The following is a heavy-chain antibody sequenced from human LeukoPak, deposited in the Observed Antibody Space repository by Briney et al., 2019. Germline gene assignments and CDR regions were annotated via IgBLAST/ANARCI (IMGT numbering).Heavy chain of an antibody. J-gene: IGHJ4*02. Sequence: SETLSLTCTVSGGSISSYYWSWIRQPPGKGLEWIGYIYYGGSTNYNPSLKSRVTISVDTSKNQFSLKLSSVTAADTAVYYCARHLGGYSYGYDYFDYWGQGTLVTVSS. CDR2: IYYGGST. CDR3: ARHLGGYSYGYDYFDY. V-gene: IGHV4-59*08. CDR1: GGSISSYY. D-gene: IGHD5-18*01.